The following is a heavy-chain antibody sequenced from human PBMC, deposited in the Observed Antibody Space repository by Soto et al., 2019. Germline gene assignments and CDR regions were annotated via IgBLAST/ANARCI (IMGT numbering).Heavy chain of an antibody. CDR3: AKDKYYYDSSGYYLYFQH. CDR1: GFTFSSYA. D-gene: IGHD3-22*01. J-gene: IGHJ1*01. CDR2: ISGSGGST. V-gene: IGHV3-23*01. Sequence: GGSLSLSCAASGFTFSSYAMSWVRQAPGKGLEWVSAISGSGGSTYYADSVKGRFTISRDNSKNTLYLQMNSLRAEDTAVYYCAKDKYYYDSSGYYLYFQHWGQGTLVTVSS.